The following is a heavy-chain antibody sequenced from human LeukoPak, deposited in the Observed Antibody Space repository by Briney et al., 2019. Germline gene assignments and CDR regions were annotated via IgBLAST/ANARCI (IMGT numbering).Heavy chain of an antibody. CDR2: ISGSGGST. CDR1: GFTFSSYA. Sequence: PGGSLRLSCAASGFTFSSYAMSWVRQAPGKGLEWVSAISGSGGSTYYADSVKGRFTISRDNSKNTLYLQMNSLRAEDTAVYYCAKGGTDYDILTGSYFDYWGQGTLVTVSS. V-gene: IGHV3-23*01. CDR3: AKGGTDYDILTGSYFDY. D-gene: IGHD3-9*01. J-gene: IGHJ4*02.